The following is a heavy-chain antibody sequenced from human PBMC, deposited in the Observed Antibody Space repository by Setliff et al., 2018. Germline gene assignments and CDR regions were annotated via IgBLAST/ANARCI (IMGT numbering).Heavy chain of an antibody. CDR1: GFTFSDSG. J-gene: IGHJ4*02. CDR2: LRSDGTTR. D-gene: IGHD3-3*02. V-gene: IGHV3-30*02. Sequence: PGESLKISCETSGFTFSDSGMQWVRQAPGRGLEWVAFLRSDGTTRYQSDSMKARFTISRDNSKNTLYLQMNSLRPEDTAVYFCAKENHFWGGYPNYFRLYYLDFWGPGTLVTVS. CDR3: AKENHFWGGYPNYFRLYYLDF.